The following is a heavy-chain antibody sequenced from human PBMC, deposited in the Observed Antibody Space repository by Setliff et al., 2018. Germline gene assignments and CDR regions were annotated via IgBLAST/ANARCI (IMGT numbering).Heavy chain of an antibody. CDR2: IKEDGSEK. V-gene: IGHV3-7*01. CDR1: RFTFSNYW. D-gene: IGHD3-10*01. J-gene: IGHJ4*02. Sequence: QPGGSLRLSCAASRFTFSNYWMSWVRQAPGKRLEWVANIKEDGSEKYYVDSVKGRFTISRDNAKNSLDLQMNNLRDEDTAVYYCARDWASGDDHWGRGTLVTVSS. CDR3: ARDWASGDDH.